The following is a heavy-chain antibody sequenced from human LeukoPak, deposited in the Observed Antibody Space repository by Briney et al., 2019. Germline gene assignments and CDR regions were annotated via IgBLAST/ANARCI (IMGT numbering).Heavy chain of an antibody. Sequence: PGGSLRLSCSASGFTVSSDYMSWVRQAPGKGMGWLSVIYSGGTTYYADSVKGRFTISRENSKKKVYLQMNSLRVEDTAVYYCTRGGSVPATRSFDYWGQGTLVTVSS. CDR2: IYSGGTT. J-gene: IGHJ4*02. D-gene: IGHD6-19*01. CDR3: TRGGSVPATRSFDY. CDR1: GFTVSSDY. V-gene: IGHV3-66*01.